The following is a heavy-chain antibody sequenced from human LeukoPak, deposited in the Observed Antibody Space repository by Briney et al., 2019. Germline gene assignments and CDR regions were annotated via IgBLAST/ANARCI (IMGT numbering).Heavy chain of an antibody. V-gene: IGHV4-30-4*08. CDR1: GGSISSGDYY. Sequence: PSQTLSLTCTVSGGSISSGDYYWSWIRQPPGKGLEWIGYIYYSGSTYYNPSLKSRVTISVDTSKNQFSLKLSSVTAADTAVYYCATTRGISPPFDYWGQGTLVTVSS. J-gene: IGHJ4*02. CDR3: ATTRGISPPFDY. D-gene: IGHD1/OR15-1a*01. CDR2: IYYSGST.